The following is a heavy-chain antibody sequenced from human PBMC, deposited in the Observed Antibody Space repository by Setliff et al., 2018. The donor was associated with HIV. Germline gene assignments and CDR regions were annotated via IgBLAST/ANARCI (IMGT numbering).Heavy chain of an antibody. CDR2: IYYSGAT. CDR1: GGSISSYY. CDR3: AGSGDMATFYRYFDL. V-gene: IGHV4-59*01. D-gene: IGHD5-12*01. Sequence: PSETLSLTCSVSGGSISSYYWSWIRQPPGKGLEWIGYIYYSGATNYNPSLKSRVTISVDTSKNQFSLRLSSVTAADTAVYYCAGSGDMATFYRYFDLWGRGTLVTVSS. J-gene: IGHJ2*01.